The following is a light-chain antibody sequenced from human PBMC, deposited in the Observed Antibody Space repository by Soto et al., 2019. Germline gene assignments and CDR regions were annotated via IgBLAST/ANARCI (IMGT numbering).Light chain of an antibody. CDR3: CSYAGSYTFV. CDR2: DVT. Sequence: HSAVTQPRSVSGSPGPSVTISCTGTISDVGVYNYVSWYQQHPGKAPKLMIYDVTKRPSGVPDRFSGSKSANTASLTISGLQAEDEADYYCCSYAGSYTFVFGTGTKVTVL. CDR1: ISDVGVYNY. J-gene: IGLJ1*01. V-gene: IGLV2-11*01.